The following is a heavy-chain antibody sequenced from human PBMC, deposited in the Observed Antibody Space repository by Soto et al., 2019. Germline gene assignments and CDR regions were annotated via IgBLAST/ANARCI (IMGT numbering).Heavy chain of an antibody. J-gene: IGHJ5*02. Sequence: QVQLQESGPGLVKPSQTLSLTCTVSGGSSSSGDYYWSWIRQPPGKGLEWIGYIYYSGNTYYSPSLKSRVTISVDTSKNQFSLKLSSVTAADTAVYYCARERPDGTRLDPWGQGTLVTVSS. D-gene: IGHD2-2*01. V-gene: IGHV4-30-4*01. CDR2: IYYSGNT. CDR1: GGSSSSGDYY. CDR3: ARERPDGTRLDP.